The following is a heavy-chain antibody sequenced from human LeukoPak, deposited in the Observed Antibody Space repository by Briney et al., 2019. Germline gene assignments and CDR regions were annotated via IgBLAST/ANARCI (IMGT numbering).Heavy chain of an antibody. CDR2: INSDGSST. J-gene: IGHJ4*02. Sequence: GGSLRLSCAASGFTFSSYWMHWVRQAPGKGLVWVSRINSDGSSTNYADSVKGRFTISRDNAKNTLYLQMNSLRVEDTAVYYCAKLVSLAGPTEDYWGQGTLVTVSS. CDR1: GFTFSSYW. V-gene: IGHV3-74*01. CDR3: AKLVSLAGPTEDY.